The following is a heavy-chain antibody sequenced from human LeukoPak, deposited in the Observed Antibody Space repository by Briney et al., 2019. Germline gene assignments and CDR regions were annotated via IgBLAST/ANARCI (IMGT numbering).Heavy chain of an antibody. D-gene: IGHD3-22*01. CDR3: AKDIYDSSATIGHYFDY. J-gene: IGHJ4*02. CDR2: IKTDGSST. CDR1: GFTFSSYW. Sequence: GGSLRLSCAASGFTFSSYWMHWVRQAPGKGLVWVSRIKTDGSSTDYADSVKGRFTISRDNSKNSLYLQMNSLRTEDTALYYCAKDIYDSSATIGHYFDYWGQGTLVTVSS. V-gene: IGHV3-74*01.